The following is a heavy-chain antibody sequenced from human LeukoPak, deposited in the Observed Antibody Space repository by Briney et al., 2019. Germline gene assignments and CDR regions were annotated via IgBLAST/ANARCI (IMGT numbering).Heavy chain of an antibody. CDR2: IIPIFGTA. CDR3: ARTSTDYLYYYMDV. J-gene: IGHJ6*03. Sequence: GASVKVSCKASGGTFSSYAISWVRQAPGQGLEWMGGIIPIFGTANYAQKFQGRVTVTADESTSTAYMDLSSLRSGDTAMYYCARTSTDYLYYYMDVWGKGTTVTVSS. CDR1: GGTFSSYA. V-gene: IGHV1-69*13. D-gene: IGHD5/OR15-5a*01.